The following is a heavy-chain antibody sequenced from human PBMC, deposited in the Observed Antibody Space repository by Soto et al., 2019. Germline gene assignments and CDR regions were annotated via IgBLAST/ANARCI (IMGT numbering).Heavy chain of an antibody. J-gene: IGHJ4*02. Sequence: QVHLVESGGGVVQPGGSLRLSCAASGFTFSSYAIHWVRQAPGKGLEWMAIIWFDGSNKYYADSVKGRFSISRDNSKNTLFLQMDSLRAEDTAVYYCARGQLPAATTYFDFWGQGTLVIVSS. CDR2: IWFDGSNK. V-gene: IGHV3-33*01. CDR3: ARGQLPAATTYFDF. D-gene: IGHD2-15*01. CDR1: GFTFSSYA.